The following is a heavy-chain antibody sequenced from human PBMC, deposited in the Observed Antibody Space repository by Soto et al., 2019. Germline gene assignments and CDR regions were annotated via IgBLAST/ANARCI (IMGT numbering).Heavy chain of an antibody. CDR3: ASTLGYCSSTSCYQDEDY. D-gene: IGHD2-2*01. CDR2: IYYSGST. J-gene: IGHJ4*02. Sequence: SETLSLTCTVSGGSISSSSYYWGWIRQPPGKGLEWIGSIYYSGSTYYNPSLKSRVTISVDTSKNQFSLKLSSVTAADTAVYYCASTLGYCSSTSCYQDEDYWGQGTLVTVSS. V-gene: IGHV4-39*01. CDR1: GGSISSSSYY.